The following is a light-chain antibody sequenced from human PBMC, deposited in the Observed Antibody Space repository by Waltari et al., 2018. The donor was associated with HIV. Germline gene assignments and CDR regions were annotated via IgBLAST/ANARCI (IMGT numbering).Light chain of an antibody. J-gene: IGLJ2*01. CDR3: SSYTSSSTLYVV. CDR1: SSDVGGYNY. CDR2: EVS. Sequence: QSALTQPASVSGSPGQSITISCTGTSSDVGGYNYVPWSQQHPGKAPKLMIYEVSNRPSGVSNRFSGSKSGNTASLTISGLQAEDEADYYCSSYTSSSTLYVVFGGGTKLTVL. V-gene: IGLV2-14*01.